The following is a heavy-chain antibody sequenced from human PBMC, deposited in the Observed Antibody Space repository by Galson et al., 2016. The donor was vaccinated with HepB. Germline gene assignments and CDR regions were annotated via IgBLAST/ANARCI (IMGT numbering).Heavy chain of an antibody. D-gene: IGHD3-16*01. CDR2: INPNSGAT. CDR1: KYTFTAYY. Sequence: SVKVSCKASKYTFTAYYIHWVRQAPGQGLEWMGWINPNSGATNLARKFQGRVTLTRDTSITTAYMEVRGLSFDDTAVYYCARDAILRFTEEPGYESWLDPWGQGTLVTVSS. CDR3: ARDAILRFTEEPGYESWLDP. J-gene: IGHJ5*02. V-gene: IGHV1-2*02.